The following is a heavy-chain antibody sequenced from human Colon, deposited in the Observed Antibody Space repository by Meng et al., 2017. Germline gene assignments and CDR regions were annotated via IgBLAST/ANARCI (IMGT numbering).Heavy chain of an antibody. CDR3: SRGFLEQWFDS. Sequence: QRSWPGLVKSSQTLALTGASAGYSVAGNRAAWNSIIQAPSRGREWLARTYYVSKWNNDYAVSVKGQRTINATTSTNQVSLQLNSVTPEDTAVYYCSRGFLEQWFDSWGQGTLVTVSS. V-gene: IGHV6-1*01. CDR1: GYSVAGNRAA. J-gene: IGHJ5*01. CDR2: TYYVSKWNN. D-gene: IGHD3-3*01.